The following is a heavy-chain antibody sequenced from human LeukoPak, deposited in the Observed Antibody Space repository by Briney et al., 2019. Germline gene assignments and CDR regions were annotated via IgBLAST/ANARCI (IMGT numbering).Heavy chain of an antibody. V-gene: IGHV4-30-4*07. D-gene: IGHD3-16*01. Sequence: PSETLSLTCAVSGASISTGGYSWSWIRQPPGKTLEWIGYIYDSGRAYYNPSLKSRVTISMDTSSNHFSLKLRSVTAADTAVYYCVRDIYDDNNWGQGTLVTVSS. J-gene: IGHJ4*02. CDR3: VRDIYDDNN. CDR2: IYDSGRA. CDR1: GASISTGGYS.